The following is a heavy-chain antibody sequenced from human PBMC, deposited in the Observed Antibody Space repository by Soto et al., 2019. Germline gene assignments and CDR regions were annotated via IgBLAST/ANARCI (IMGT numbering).Heavy chain of an antibody. CDR1: GDSVSSNSAA. D-gene: IGHD2-2*01. J-gene: IGHJ5*02. Sequence: SQTLSLTCAISGDSVSSNSAAWNWIRQSPSRGLEWLGRTYYRSKWYNDYAVSVKSRITINPDTSKNQFSLQLNSVTPEDTAVYYFARDLYCSSTSCYGGWFDPWGQGTLVTVSS. CDR3: ARDLYCSSTSCYGGWFDP. V-gene: IGHV6-1*01. CDR2: TYYRSKWYN.